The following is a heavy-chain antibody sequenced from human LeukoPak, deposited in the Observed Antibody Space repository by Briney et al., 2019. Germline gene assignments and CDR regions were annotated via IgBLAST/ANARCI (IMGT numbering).Heavy chain of an antibody. V-gene: IGHV3-21*01. CDR3: ARDGIDYYYDSSGLRGWFDI. Sequence: GGSLRLSCAASGFTFNSYSMNWVRQAPGKGLEWVSSISSSSSYIYYADSVKGRFTISRDNAKNSLYLQMNSLRAEDTAVYYCARDGIDYYYDSSGLRGWFDIWGQGTMVTVSS. J-gene: IGHJ3*02. CDR1: GFTFNSYS. D-gene: IGHD3-22*01. CDR2: ISSSSSYI.